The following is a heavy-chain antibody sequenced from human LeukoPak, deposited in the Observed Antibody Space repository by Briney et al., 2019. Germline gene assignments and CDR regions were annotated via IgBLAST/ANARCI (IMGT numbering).Heavy chain of an antibody. CDR2: IYYSGST. Sequence: SETLSLTCTASGGSISSSSYYWGWIRQPPGKGLEWIGSIYYSGSTYYNPSLKSRVTISVDTSKNTFSLKLSSVTAADSGVYYCARHTGLWRSTFGGVIAPFDYWGQGTLVPVSS. CDR1: GGSISSSSYY. D-gene: IGHD3-16*02. V-gene: IGHV4-39*01. J-gene: IGHJ4*02. CDR3: ARHTGLWRSTFGGVIAPFDY.